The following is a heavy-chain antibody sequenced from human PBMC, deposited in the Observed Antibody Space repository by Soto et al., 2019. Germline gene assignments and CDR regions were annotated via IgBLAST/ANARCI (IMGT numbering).Heavy chain of an antibody. J-gene: IGHJ4*02. Sequence: QVHLVQSGAEVKKPGASVKVSCKGSGYAFTTYGITWVRQAPGQGLEWMGWISAHNGNTNYAQKLQGRVTAYMELRSLRSDDTAVYYCARGRDGDYWGQGARVTVSS. CDR1: GYAFTTYG. CDR2: ISAHNGNT. CDR3: ARGRDGDY. V-gene: IGHV1-18*01. D-gene: IGHD6-6*01.